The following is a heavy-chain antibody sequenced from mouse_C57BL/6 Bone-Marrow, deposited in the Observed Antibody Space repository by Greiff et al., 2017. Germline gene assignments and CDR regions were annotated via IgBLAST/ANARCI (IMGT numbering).Heavy chain of an antibody. Sequence: VQLQESGAELMKPGASVKLSCKATGYTFTGYWIEWVKQRPGHGLEWIGEILPGSGSTNYNEKFKGKATFTADTSSNAAYMQISSLTTEDSAIYYCSREGVSYDCSSYEYAMDYWGQGTSVTVSS. CDR2: ILPGSGST. V-gene: IGHV1-9*01. CDR3: SREGVSYDCSSYEYAMDY. J-gene: IGHJ4*01. CDR1: GYTFTGYW. D-gene: IGHD1-1*01.